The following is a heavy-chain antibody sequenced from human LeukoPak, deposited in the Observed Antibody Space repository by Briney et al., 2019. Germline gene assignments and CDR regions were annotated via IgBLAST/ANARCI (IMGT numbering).Heavy chain of an antibody. CDR1: GGSISSYY. D-gene: IGHD6-13*01. J-gene: IGHJ4*02. CDR3: ARAEPGYSSSWYPDY. CDR2: IYYSGST. Sequence: SETLSLTCTVSGGSISSYYWSWIRQPPGKGLEWIGYIYYSGSTNYNPSLKSRVTISVDTSKNQFSLKLSSVTAADTAVYYCARAEPGYSSSWYPDYWGQGTLVTVSS. V-gene: IGHV4-59*01.